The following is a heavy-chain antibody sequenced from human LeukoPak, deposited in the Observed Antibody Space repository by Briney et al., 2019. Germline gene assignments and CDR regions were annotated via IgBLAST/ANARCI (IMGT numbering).Heavy chain of an antibody. CDR3: ARILGYDYGDYVFDY. Sequence: LSLTCTVSGYSISSGYYWGWIRQPPGKGLEWVSYISSGSSTIYYADSVKGRFTISRDNAKNSLYLQMNSLRAEDTAVYYCARILGYDYGDYVFDYWGQGTLVTVSS. J-gene: IGHJ4*02. V-gene: IGHV3-11*04. CDR2: ISSGSSTI. D-gene: IGHD4-17*01. CDR1: GYSISSGYY.